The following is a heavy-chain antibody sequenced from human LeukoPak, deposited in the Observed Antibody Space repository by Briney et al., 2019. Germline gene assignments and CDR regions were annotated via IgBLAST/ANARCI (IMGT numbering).Heavy chain of an antibody. Sequence: PGGSLRLSCTASGFTFSSYGMHWVRQAPGKGLEWVAVIWYDGSNKYYADSVKGRFTISRDNSKNTLYLQMNSLRAEDTAVYYCARAPWLGMYYFDYWGQGTLVTVSS. V-gene: IGHV3-33*01. CDR1: GFTFSSYG. D-gene: IGHD3-10*01. CDR2: IWYDGSNK. CDR3: ARAPWLGMYYFDY. J-gene: IGHJ4*02.